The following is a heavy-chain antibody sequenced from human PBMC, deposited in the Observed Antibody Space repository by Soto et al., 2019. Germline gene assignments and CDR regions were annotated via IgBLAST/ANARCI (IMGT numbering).Heavy chain of an antibody. CDR3: ARETMLRGVINYYGMDV. D-gene: IGHD3-10*01. Sequence: QVQLVQSGAEVKKPGSSVKVSCEASGGTFSSYAISWVRQAPGQGLEWMGGIIPIFGTANYAQKFQGRVTITADESTSTAYMELSSLGSKDTAVYYCARETMLRGVINYYGMDVWGQGTTVTVSS. CDR1: GGTFSSYA. J-gene: IGHJ6*02. CDR2: IIPIFGTA. V-gene: IGHV1-69*01.